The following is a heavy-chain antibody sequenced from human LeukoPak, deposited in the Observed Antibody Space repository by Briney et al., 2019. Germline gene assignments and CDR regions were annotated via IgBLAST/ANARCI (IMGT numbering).Heavy chain of an antibody. Sequence: PGGSLRLSCAASGFTFSTYSMNWVRQAPGKGLEWVSSISGGGTYIHYSDSLKGRFTISRDNAKNSLYLQMNSLRAEDTAVYYCARAGTPRISSAPWADWFDPWGQGTLVTVSS. CDR1: GFTFSTYS. CDR2: ISGGGTYI. J-gene: IGHJ5*02. D-gene: IGHD3-22*01. CDR3: ARAGTPRISSAPWADWFDP. V-gene: IGHV3-21*01.